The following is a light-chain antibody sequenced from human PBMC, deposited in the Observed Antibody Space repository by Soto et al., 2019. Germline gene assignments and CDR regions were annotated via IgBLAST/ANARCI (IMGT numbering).Light chain of an antibody. CDR3: QQYGSSLT. V-gene: IGKV3-20*01. J-gene: IGKJ4*02. Sequence: EIVLTQSPGTLSLSPGDSATLSCRASRTVNNDYLAWYQQQPGQAPRLLIYGASTGATGIPDRFSGSGSGTDFTLTISRLEPEYFAMYYCQQYGSSLTCGGGTKVEIK. CDR2: GAS. CDR1: RTVNNDY.